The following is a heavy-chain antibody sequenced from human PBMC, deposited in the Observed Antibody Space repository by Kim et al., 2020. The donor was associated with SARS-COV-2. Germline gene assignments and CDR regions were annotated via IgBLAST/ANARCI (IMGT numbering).Heavy chain of an antibody. J-gene: IGHJ5*02. CDR3: SRGRGSGSARRGIDH. CDR2: IKEDENGK. V-gene: IGHV3-7*04. D-gene: IGHD1-26*01. Sequence: GGSLRLSCAASGFTFSSYWMTWGRQAPGKGLEWVANIKEDENGKHYVGSVKGRFTISRDNAKNSLYLQMDSLRAEDTAVYDCSRGRGSGSARRGIDHWG. CDR1: GFTFSSYW.